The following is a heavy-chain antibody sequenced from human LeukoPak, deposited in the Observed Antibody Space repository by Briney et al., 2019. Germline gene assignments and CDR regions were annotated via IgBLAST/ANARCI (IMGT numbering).Heavy chain of an antibody. D-gene: IGHD5-12*01. CDR3: AREYSGYGWGSYYYYYMDV. V-gene: IGHV3-48*04. CDR2: ISSSGSTI. CDR1: GFTFSSYA. Sequence: GGSLRLSCAASGFTFSSYAMSWVRQAPGKGLEWVSYISSSGSTIYYADSVKGRFTISRDNAKNSLYLQMNSLRAEDTAVYYCAREYSGYGWGSYYYYYMDVWGKGTTVTVFS. J-gene: IGHJ6*03.